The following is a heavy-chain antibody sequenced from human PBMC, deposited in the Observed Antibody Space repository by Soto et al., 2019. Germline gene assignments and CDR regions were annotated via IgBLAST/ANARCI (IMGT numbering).Heavy chain of an antibody. CDR2: INHSGST. D-gene: IGHD3-22*01. J-gene: IGHJ5*02. CDR1: GVSFSGYY. V-gene: IGHV4-34*01. Sequence: PAETLSLTCAVYGVSFSGYYWSWIRQPPGKGLEWVGEINHSGSTNYNPALKSPVTISVDTSKSQFSLKMSSVTAADTAVYYCARGLQNYYDSSGVTFDPWGQGTLVTVSS. CDR3: ARGLQNYYDSSGVTFDP.